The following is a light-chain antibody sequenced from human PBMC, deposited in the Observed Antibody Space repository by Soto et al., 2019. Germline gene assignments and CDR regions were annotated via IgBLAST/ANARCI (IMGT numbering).Light chain of an antibody. J-gene: IGLJ2*01. V-gene: IGLV1-47*01. CDR1: SSNIGSNY. CDR2: RNN. Sequence: QSVLTQPPSASGTPGQRVTISCSGSSSNIGSNYVYWYQQLPGTAPKLLIYRNNQRPSGVPDRFSGSKSGTSASLAISGLRSEDEADYYCAPWDDSLSPHVVFGGGTKLTVL. CDR3: APWDDSLSPHVV.